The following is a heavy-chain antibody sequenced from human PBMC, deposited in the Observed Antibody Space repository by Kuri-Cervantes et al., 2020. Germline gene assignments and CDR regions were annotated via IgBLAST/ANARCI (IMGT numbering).Heavy chain of an antibody. CDR2: ISGSGGST. Sequence: GGSLRLSCAASGFTFSNSAMSWVRQAPGKGLEWVSAISGSGGSTYYADSVKGRFTISRDNSKNTLYLQMNSLRAEDTAVYYCAKSSNYDILTGYTSWGQGTLVTVSS. D-gene: IGHD3-9*01. J-gene: IGHJ5*02. V-gene: IGHV3-23*01. CDR1: GFTFSNSA. CDR3: AKSSNYDILTGYTS.